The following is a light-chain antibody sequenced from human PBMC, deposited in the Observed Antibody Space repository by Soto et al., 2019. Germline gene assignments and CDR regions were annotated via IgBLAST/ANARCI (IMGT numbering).Light chain of an antibody. CDR1: QSVTNN. Sequence: EIVMTQSPDTLSVSPGERATLSCRASQSVTNNLAWYQQKPGQAPRLLIYGASNRATGIPARFSGSGSGTDFTLTISSLEPEYFAVYYCQQRSNWPPLTFGGGTNVDIK. CDR3: QQRSNWPPLT. V-gene: IGKV3-11*01. CDR2: GAS. J-gene: IGKJ4*01.